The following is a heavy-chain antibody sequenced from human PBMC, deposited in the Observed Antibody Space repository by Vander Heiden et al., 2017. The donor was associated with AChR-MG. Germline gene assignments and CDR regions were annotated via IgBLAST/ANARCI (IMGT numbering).Heavy chain of an antibody. CDR1: GFTCERYA. V-gene: IGHV3-23*01. J-gene: IGHJ4*01. CDR2: LSGSGDSK. D-gene: IGHD3-16*01. CDR3: AKSLEVGEYHNRFDK. Sequence: DVQPLESGGNLSQPGGSLRLSCAASGFTCERYAMSWVRQAPGRGLEWVSTLSGSGDSKYYADSGKGRFTISRDNSKNTMYLQMNNLGDGDTAIYHCAKSLEVGEYHNRFDKWGLGTLVTVS.